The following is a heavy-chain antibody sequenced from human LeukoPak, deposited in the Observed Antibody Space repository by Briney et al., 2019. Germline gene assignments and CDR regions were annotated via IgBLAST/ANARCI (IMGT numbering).Heavy chain of an antibody. Sequence: GGSLRLSCAASGFTFSSYAMSWVRQAPGKGLEWVSSISGSGGSTYYADSVKGRFTISRDSSKNTLYLQMNNLRAEDTAVYYCAKALRVAAARYYFDYWGQGTLVTVSS. J-gene: IGHJ4*02. CDR3: AKALRVAAARYYFDY. CDR2: ISGSGGST. CDR1: GFTFSSYA. D-gene: IGHD6-13*01. V-gene: IGHV3-23*01.